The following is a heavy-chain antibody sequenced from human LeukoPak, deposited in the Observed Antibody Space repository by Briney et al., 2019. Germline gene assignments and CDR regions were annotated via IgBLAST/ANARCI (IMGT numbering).Heavy chain of an antibody. Sequence: GASVKVSCKASGYTFTSYGISWVGQAPGQGLEWMGWISAYNGNTNYAQKFQGRVTMTTDTSTTTAFMELRSLRSDDTALYYCARDRRIGRWMERTDYWGQGTLVTVSS. D-gene: IGHD4-23*01. CDR2: ISAYNGNT. V-gene: IGHV1-18*01. J-gene: IGHJ4*02. CDR1: GYTFTSYG. CDR3: ARDRRIGRWMERTDY.